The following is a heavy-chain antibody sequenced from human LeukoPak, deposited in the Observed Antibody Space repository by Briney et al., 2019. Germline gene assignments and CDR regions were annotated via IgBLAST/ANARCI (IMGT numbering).Heavy chain of an antibody. Sequence: SETLSLTCTVSGGSVTDYYWSWIRQPPGKGLEWIGYIYYSGSTNYNPSLKSRVTISVDTSKNQFSLKLSSVTAADTAVYYCARTTEAHSWRTRYYDYYMDVWGKGTTVTVSS. D-gene: IGHD6-13*01. CDR1: GGSVTDYY. V-gene: IGHV4-59*02. CDR2: IYYSGST. CDR3: ARTTEAHSWRTRYYDYYMDV. J-gene: IGHJ6*03.